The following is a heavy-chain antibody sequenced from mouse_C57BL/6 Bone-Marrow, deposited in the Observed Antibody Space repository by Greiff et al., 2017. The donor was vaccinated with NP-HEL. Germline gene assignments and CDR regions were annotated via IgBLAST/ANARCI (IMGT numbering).Heavy chain of an antibody. J-gene: IGHJ3*01. CDR3: TRNYGSSAWFAY. CDR2: IRNKANNHAT. D-gene: IGHD1-1*01. CDR1: GFTFSDAW. Sequence: EVHLVESGGGLVQPGGSMKLSCAASGFTFSDAWMDWVRQSPEKGLEWVAEIRNKANNHATYYAESVKGRFTISRDDSKSSVYLQMNSLRAEDTGIYYCTRNYGSSAWFAYWGQGTLVTVSA. V-gene: IGHV6-6*01.